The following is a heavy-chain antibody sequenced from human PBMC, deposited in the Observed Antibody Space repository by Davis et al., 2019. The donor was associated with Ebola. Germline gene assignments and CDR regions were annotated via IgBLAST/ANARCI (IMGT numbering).Heavy chain of an antibody. CDR3: AKEWDYYDSSGYNFDY. D-gene: IGHD3-22*01. Sequence: GESLKISCAASGFTFSSYGMHWVRQAPGKGLEWVAVISYDGSNKYYADSVKGRFTISRDNSKNTLYLQMNSLRAEDTAVYYCAKEWDYYDSSGYNFDYWGQGTLVTVSS. CDR1: GFTFSSYG. CDR2: ISYDGSNK. J-gene: IGHJ4*02. V-gene: IGHV3-30*18.